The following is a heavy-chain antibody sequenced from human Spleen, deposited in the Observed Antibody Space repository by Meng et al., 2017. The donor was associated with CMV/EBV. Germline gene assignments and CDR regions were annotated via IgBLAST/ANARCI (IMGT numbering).Heavy chain of an antibody. V-gene: IGHV1-2*02. Sequence: QGQRERTGAEGKKPGASVKVSCKASGYTFTGYYMHWVRQAPGQGIEWMGWINPNSGGTNYAQKFQGRVTMTRDTSISTAYMELSRLRSDDTAVYYCAREAIVVVVAATGWFDPWGQGTLVTVSS. CDR1: GYTFTGYY. CDR2: INPNSGGT. CDR3: AREAIVVVVAATGWFDP. J-gene: IGHJ5*02. D-gene: IGHD2-15*01.